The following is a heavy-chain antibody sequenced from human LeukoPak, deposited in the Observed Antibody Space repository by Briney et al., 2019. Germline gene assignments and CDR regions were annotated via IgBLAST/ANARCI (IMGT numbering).Heavy chain of an antibody. CDR3: ARGLRQVVPAARRSYYFDY. J-gene: IGHJ4*02. D-gene: IGHD2-2*01. CDR2: MNPNSGNT. V-gene: IGHV1-8*01. CDR1: GYTFTSYD. Sequence: ASVKVSCKGSGYTFTSYDINWVRQATGQGLEWMGWMNPNSGNTGYAQKCQGRVPRTRNTSISTAHMELSSLRSEDTAVYYCARGLRQVVPAARRSYYFDYWAQEPLVPVSS.